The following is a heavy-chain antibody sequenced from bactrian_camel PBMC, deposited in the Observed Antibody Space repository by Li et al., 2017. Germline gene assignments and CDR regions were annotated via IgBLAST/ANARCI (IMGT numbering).Heavy chain of an antibody. Sequence: VQLVESGGGLVQPGGSLRLSCAASGFTFGSNAMSWVRQAPGKGLEWVASISGGGGTTYYADSVKGRFTISRDNAKATMFLQMDSLKPEDTAMYYCAARSVGWCPLFEHWLGKRAYTPGGYFTNWGQGTQVTVS. D-gene: IGHD1*01. CDR2: ISGGGGTT. J-gene: IGHJ4*01. CDR1: GFTFGSNA. V-gene: IGHV3S35*01. CDR3: AARSVGWCPLFEHWLGKRAYTPGGYFTN.